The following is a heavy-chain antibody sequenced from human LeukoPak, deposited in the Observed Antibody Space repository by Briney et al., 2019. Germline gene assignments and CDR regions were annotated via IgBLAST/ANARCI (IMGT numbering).Heavy chain of an antibody. CDR3: ARSPIRQRFFDY. CDR2: IKYDGSER. Sequence: PGGSLRLSCTASGFTFSDYWMSWVRQAPGKGLEWVANIKYDGSERFYVDSVKGRFTISRDNAKNSLYLQMNSLRAEDTAVYFCARSPIRQRFFDYWGQGILVTVSS. V-gene: IGHV3-7*04. J-gene: IGHJ4*02. CDR1: GFTFSDYW. D-gene: IGHD5-12*01.